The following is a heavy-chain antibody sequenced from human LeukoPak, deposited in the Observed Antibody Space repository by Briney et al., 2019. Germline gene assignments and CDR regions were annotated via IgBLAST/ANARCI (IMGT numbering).Heavy chain of an antibody. J-gene: IGHJ4*02. V-gene: IGHV1-69*13. D-gene: IGHD3-10*01. CDR1: GGTFSSYA. CDR2: IIPIFGTA. CDR3: ASYYHYYGSGSYYNDY. Sequence: SVKVSCKASGGTFSSYAISWVRQAPGQGLEWMGGIIPIFGTANYAQKFQGRVTITANESTSTAYMELSSLRSEDTAVYYCASYYHYYGSGSYYNDYWGQGTLVTVSS.